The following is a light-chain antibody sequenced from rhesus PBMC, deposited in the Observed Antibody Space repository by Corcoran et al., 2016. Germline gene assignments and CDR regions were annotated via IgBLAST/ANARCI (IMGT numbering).Light chain of an antibody. Sequence: DIVMTQSPDSLAVSLGERVTINCKSSQSLLYSTNNKNYLAWYQQKPGQASKLLIYWASTRESGVPNRVSGSGSGTDFTLTISGLQAEDVAVYSCQQHYSSPWTFGQGTKVDIK. CDR2: WAS. J-gene: IGKJ1*01. V-gene: IGKV4-1*01. CDR1: QSLLYSTNNKNY. CDR3: QQHYSSPWT.